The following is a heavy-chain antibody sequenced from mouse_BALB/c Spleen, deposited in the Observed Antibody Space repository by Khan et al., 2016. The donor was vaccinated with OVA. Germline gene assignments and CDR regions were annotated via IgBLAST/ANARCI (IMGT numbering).Heavy chain of an antibody. D-gene: IGHD1-1*01. Sequence: EVQLQESGPGLVKPSQSLSLTCTVTGYSITSDYAWNWIRQFPGNKLEWMGFISYSGNTKYNPSLKSRSSITRDTSKNQFFLQLNSVTTEDTATYYGARVYGGDFDYWGQGTSLTVSS. CDR1: GYSITSDYA. J-gene: IGHJ2*02. V-gene: IGHV3-2*02. CDR2: ISYSGNT. CDR3: ARVYGGDFDY.